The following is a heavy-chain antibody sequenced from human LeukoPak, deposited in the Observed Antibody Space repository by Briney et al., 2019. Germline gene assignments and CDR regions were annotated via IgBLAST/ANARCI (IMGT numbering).Heavy chain of an antibody. Sequence: GGSLRLSCAASGFTFSSYAMSSVRQAPGKGLEWVANIKQDGSEKYYVDSVKGRFTISRDNAKNSLYLQMNSPRAEDTAVYYCARDLNTVVRGSIGFFDYWGQGTLVTASS. V-gene: IGHV3-7*01. CDR3: ARDLNTVVRGSIGFFDY. J-gene: IGHJ4*02. D-gene: IGHD3-10*01. CDR1: GFTFSSYA. CDR2: IKQDGSEK.